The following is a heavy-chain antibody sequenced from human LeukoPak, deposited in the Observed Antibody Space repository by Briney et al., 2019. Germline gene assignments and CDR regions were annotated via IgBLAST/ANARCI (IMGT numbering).Heavy chain of an antibody. CDR3: ARGGHDYDAFDI. D-gene: IGHD4-11*01. CDR2: IWYDGSNK. J-gene: IGHJ3*02. Sequence: GGSLRLSCAASGFTFSSYGMHWVRQAPGKGLEWVAVIWYDGSNKYYADSVKGRFTISRDNSKNTLYLQMNSLRAEDTAVYYCARGGHDYDAFDIWGQGTMVTVSS. V-gene: IGHV3-33*08. CDR1: GFTFSSYG.